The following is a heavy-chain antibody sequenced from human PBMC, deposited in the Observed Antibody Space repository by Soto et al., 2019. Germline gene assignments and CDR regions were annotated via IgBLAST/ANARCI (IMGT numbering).Heavy chain of an antibody. V-gene: IGHV3-33*01. CDR2: IWYDGIDK. D-gene: IGHD4-17*01. CDR3: ARAAVTDYQYHGMDV. Sequence: QVQLVESGGGVVQPGRSLRLSCAASGFTFSTYGMHWVRKAPGKGLEWVAAIWYDGIDKYYAASVKGRFTISRDNSMNTVYLQMSSLRADDTAVYYCARAAVTDYQYHGMDVWGQGTTVTVSS. CDR1: GFTFSTYG. J-gene: IGHJ6*02.